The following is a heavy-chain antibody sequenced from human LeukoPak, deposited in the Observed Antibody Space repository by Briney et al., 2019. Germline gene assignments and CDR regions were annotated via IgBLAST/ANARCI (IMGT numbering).Heavy chain of an antibody. V-gene: IGHV3-48*01. J-gene: IGHJ5*02. CDR1: GFTVSSNY. CDR2: ISSSSSTI. D-gene: IGHD2-15*01. Sequence: PGGSLRLSCAASGFTVSSNYMSWVRHAPGKGLEWVSYISSSSSTIYYADSVKGRFTISRDNAKNSLYLHMNSLRAEGTAVYYCARDRGGRGWFDPWGQGTLVTVSS. CDR3: ARDRGGRGWFDP.